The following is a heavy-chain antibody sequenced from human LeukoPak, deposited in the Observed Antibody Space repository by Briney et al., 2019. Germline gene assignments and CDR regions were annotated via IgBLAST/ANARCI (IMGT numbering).Heavy chain of an antibody. CDR2: IYYSGST. J-gene: IGHJ4*02. V-gene: IGHV4-59*01. CDR3: ARVSGYEWESFYDY. CDR1: GGSISSYY. Sequence: SETLSLTCTVSGGSISSYYWSWIRQPPGKGLEWIGYIYYSGSTNYNPSLKSRVTISVDTSKNQFSLKLNSVTAADTAVYYCARVSGYEWESFYDYWGQGTLVTVSS. D-gene: IGHD5-12*01.